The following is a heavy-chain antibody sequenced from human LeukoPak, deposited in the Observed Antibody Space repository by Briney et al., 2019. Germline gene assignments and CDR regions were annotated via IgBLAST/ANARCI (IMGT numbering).Heavy chain of an antibody. Sequence: RGESLKISCKGSGYSFANYWIAWVRQMPGKGLEWMGIIYPGDSNAKYSPSFQGPVTISADKSISTAYLQWSSLQASDTAIYYCARQQGSFSGGMDYWGQGTLVTVSS. CDR1: GYSFANYW. CDR2: IYPGDSNA. D-gene: IGHD5-12*01. J-gene: IGHJ4*02. V-gene: IGHV5-51*01. CDR3: ARQQGSFSGGMDY.